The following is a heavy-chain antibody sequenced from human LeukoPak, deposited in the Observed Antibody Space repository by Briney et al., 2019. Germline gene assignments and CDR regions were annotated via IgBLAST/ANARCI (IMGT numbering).Heavy chain of an antibody. D-gene: IGHD3-22*01. V-gene: IGHV4-59*08. Sequence: PSETLSLTCTVSGGSISSYYWSWIRQPPGKGLEWIGYIYYSGSTNYNPSLKSRVTISVDTSKSQFSLKLSSVTAADTAVYYCARISYDSSGYYDYWGQGTLVTVSS. CDR2: IYYSGST. J-gene: IGHJ4*02. CDR3: ARISYDSSGYYDY. CDR1: GGSISSYY.